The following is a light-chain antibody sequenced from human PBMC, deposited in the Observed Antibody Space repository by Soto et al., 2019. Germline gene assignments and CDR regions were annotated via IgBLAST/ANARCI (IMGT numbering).Light chain of an antibody. CDR2: KAS. CDR1: QSISDL. CDR3: QQYNGYWT. V-gene: IGKV1-5*03. Sequence: DIQMTQSPSTLSASVGDRVTITCRASQSISDLLAWYQQKPGKAPKLLIYKASSLKSGVPSRFSGSGSVTEYTLNISSLQPDDFATYYCQQYNGYWTFGQGTKVEIK. J-gene: IGKJ1*01.